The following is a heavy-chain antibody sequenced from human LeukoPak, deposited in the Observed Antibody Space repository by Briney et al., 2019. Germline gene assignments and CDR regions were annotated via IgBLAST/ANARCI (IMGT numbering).Heavy chain of an antibody. CDR2: IKQDGSEK. CDR1: GFTFSNYW. D-gene: IGHD2-2*01. J-gene: IGHJ4*02. Sequence: PGGSLRLSCAASGFTFSNYWMSWVRQAPGKGLEWVANIKQDGSEKHYVDSVKGRFTISRDNAKNSLYLQMDSLRVEDTAVYYCAAPGVPAATYYFDYWGQGTLVTVSS. V-gene: IGHV3-7*01. CDR3: AAPGVPAATYYFDY.